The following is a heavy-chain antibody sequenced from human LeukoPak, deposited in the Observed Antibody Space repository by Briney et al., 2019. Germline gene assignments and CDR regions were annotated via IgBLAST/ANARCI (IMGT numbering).Heavy chain of an antibody. CDR1: GVSISRYY. V-gene: IGHV4-4*07. Sequence: PSETLSLTCTVSGVSISRYYWSWIRQPARKGREWMWRIYTSGSTNYNPSLKSRVTMSADTSKNQFSLKLSSVTAADTAVYCCARARDGNNAYYFDYWGQGTLVTVSS. CDR3: ARARDGNNAYYFDY. J-gene: IGHJ4*02. CDR2: IYTSGST. D-gene: IGHD5-24*01.